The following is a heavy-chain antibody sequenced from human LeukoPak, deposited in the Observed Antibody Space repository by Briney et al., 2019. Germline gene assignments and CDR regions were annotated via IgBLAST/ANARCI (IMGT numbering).Heavy chain of an antibody. J-gene: IGHJ4*02. V-gene: IGHV3-30*18. CDR2: ISYDGSNK. CDR1: GFRFSIYT. CDR3: AKEQYSGSYYGNFDY. Sequence: GGSLRLSCAGYGFRFSIYTMNWVRQAPGKGLEWVAVISYDGSNKYYADSVKGRFTISRDNSKNTLYLQMNSLRAEDTAVYYCAKEQYSGSYYGNFDYWGQGTLVTVSS. D-gene: IGHD1-26*01.